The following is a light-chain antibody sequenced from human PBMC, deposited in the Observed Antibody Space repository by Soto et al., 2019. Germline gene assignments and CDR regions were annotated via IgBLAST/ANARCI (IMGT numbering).Light chain of an antibody. CDR3: MQGIFRPFT. V-gene: IGKV2-30*01. Sequence: DVVMTQSPISLPVTLGQPASISCRSSQSLVYSDGNTYLNWFHQRPGQSPRRLIYKVSNRDSGVPDRFSGSGSGTDFTLKISRVEAEDVGVYYCMQGIFRPFTFGPGTKVEIK. J-gene: IGKJ3*01. CDR1: QSLVYSDGNTY. CDR2: KVS.